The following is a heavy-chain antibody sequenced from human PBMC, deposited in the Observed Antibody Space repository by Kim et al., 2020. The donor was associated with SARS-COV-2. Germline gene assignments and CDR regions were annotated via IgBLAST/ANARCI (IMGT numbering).Heavy chain of an antibody. CDR3: ARELVGGDSVYYYGMDV. D-gene: IGHD2-21*02. J-gene: IGHJ6*02. V-gene: IGHV3-33*01. CDR1: GFTFSNYG. Sequence: GGSLRLSCAASGFTFSNYGMHWVRQVPGKGLEWVAVIWYDGSNKYYADFVKGRFTISRDNSKNTLYLQMNSLRAEDTAVYYCARELVGGDSVYYYGMDVWGQGTTVTVSS. CDR2: IWYDGSNK.